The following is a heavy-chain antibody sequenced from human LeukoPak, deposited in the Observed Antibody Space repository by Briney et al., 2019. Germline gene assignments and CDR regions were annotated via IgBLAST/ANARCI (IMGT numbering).Heavy chain of an antibody. CDR1: GFTFDDYA. V-gene: IGHV3-9*01. D-gene: IGHD1-26*01. CDR3: AKDRSYSGNYLDY. J-gene: IGHJ4*02. Sequence: PGGTLRLSCAASGFTFDDYAMHWVRHAPGKGLEWVSSISWNSGSIGYADSVKGRFTISRDNGKNSLYLQMNSLRGEDTALYYCAKDRSYSGNYLDYWGQGTLVTVSS. CDR2: ISWNSGSI.